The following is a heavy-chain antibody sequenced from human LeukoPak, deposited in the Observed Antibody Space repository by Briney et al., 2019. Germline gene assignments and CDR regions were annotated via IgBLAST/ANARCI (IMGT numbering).Heavy chain of an antibody. V-gene: IGHV4-59*01. Sequence: SGTLSLTCAVSGGSISSYYWSWIRQPPGKGLEWIGYIYYSGSTNYNPSLKSRVTISVDTSKNQFSLKLSSVTAADTAVYYCARGFDSDWFDPWGQGTLVTVSS. CDR2: IYYSGST. CDR3: ARGFDSDWFDP. CDR1: GGSISSYY. D-gene: IGHD2-21*01. J-gene: IGHJ5*02.